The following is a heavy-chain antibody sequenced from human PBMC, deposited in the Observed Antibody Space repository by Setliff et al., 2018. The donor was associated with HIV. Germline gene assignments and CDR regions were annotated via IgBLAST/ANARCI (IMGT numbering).Heavy chain of an antibody. Sequence: PGGSLRLSCEASGFRVTDTYMAWVRQAPGKGLEWVTLIYKAGKTYYADFVKGRFTIARDDTKNTVSLQMTNLEPGDTAVYYCAKDRTVVVITIFDYWGQGTLVTVSS. D-gene: IGHD3-22*01. V-gene: IGHV3-53*01. J-gene: IGHJ4*02. CDR1: GFRVTDTY. CDR2: IYKAGKT. CDR3: AKDRTVVVITIFDY.